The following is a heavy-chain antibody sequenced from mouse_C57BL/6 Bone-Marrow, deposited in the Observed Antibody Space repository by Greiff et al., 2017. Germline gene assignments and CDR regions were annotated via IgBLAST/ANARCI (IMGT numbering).Heavy chain of an antibody. J-gene: IGHJ1*03. CDR2: INPGSGGT. V-gene: IGHV1-54*01. CDR1: GYAFTNYL. Sequence: VHLQQSGAELVRPGTSVKVSCKASGYAFTNYLIEWVKQRPGQGLEWIGVINPGSGGTNYNEKFKGKATLTADKSSSTAYMQLSSLTSEDSAVYFCARGDYYGSSSHFDVWGTGTTVTVS. CDR3: ARGDYYGSSSHFDV. D-gene: IGHD1-1*01.